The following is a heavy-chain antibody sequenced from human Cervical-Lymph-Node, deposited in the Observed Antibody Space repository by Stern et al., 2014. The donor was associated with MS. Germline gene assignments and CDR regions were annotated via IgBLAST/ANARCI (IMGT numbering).Heavy chain of an antibody. V-gene: IGHV2-5*02. CDR3: AHSDLALVLDAFDI. D-gene: IGHD6-13*01. CDR1: GFSLSTSGVG. J-gene: IGHJ3*02. Sequence: QVTLRESGPTLVKPTQTLTLTCTFSGFSLSTSGVGVGWIRQPPGKALEWLALIYWDDEKRYSPSLKSRLTITKDTSKNQVVLTMTNMDPVDTATYYCAHSDLALVLDAFDIWGQGTMVTVSS. CDR2: IYWDDEK.